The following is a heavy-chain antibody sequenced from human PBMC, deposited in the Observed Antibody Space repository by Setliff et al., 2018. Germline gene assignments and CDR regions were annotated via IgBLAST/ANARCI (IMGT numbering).Heavy chain of an antibody. CDR3: ARYIPSAGCFDP. CDR1: GDSITSGSVY. V-gene: IGHV4-61*02. J-gene: IGHJ5*02. Sequence: SETLSLTCTVSGDSITSGSVYWSWIRQPAGKGLEWIGRLHTSGSIDYNPSLKSRVTISVDTSKNQFSLRLRSVTAADTAVYYCARYIPSAGCFDPWGQGALVTVSS. CDR2: LHTSGSI. D-gene: IGHD2-21*01.